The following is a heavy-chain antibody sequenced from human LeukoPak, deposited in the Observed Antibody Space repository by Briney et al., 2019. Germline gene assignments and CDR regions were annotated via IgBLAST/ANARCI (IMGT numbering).Heavy chain of an antibody. CDR1: GYIFTGYY. CDR2: INPNSGGT. D-gene: IGHD3-16*01. V-gene: IGHV1-2*02. Sequence: ASVKVSCKASGYIFTGYYMHWVRQAPGQALEWMGWINPNSGGTNYAQKFEGRVTMTRDTSISTAYMELSRLRSDDTAVYYCARDARGGGDGNYYYMDVWGKGTTVTVSS. CDR3: ARDARGGGDGNYYYMDV. J-gene: IGHJ6*03.